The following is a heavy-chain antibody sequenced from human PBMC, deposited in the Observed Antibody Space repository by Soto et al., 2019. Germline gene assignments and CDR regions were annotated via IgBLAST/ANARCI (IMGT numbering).Heavy chain of an antibody. V-gene: IGHV3-30*18. CDR2: ISYDGINK. CDR1: GFIFSSYG. J-gene: IGHJ4*02. D-gene: IGHD1-1*01. CDR3: AKSVYNWNDGFFDY. Sequence: QVQLVESGGGVVQPGRSLRLSCAASGFIFSSYGMHWVRQAPGKGLEWVAVISYDGINKYYSDSVKGRFTISRDNSXNTLYLQMNSLRAEDTAVYYCAKSVYNWNDGFFDYWGQGTLVTVSS.